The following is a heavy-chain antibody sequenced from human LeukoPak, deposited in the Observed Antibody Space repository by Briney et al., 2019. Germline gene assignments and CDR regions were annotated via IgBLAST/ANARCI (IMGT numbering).Heavy chain of an antibody. CDR2: IYYSGSP. D-gene: IGHD6-13*01. J-gene: IGHJ4*02. CDR3: ARLSSSWSSVASDY. CDR1: GGSLSSSSYY. Sequence: SETLSLTCTVSGGSLSSSSYYWGWLRQPPGTGLEWLGCIYYSGSPYYNPSLKSRVPISVDTSKNQFSLKLSSVTAADTAVYYCARLSSSWSSVASDYWGQGTLVTVSS. V-gene: IGHV4-39*01.